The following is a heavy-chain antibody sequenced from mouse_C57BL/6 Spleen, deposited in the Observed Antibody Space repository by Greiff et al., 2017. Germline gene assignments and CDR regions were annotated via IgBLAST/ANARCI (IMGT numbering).Heavy chain of an antibody. CDR2: IYPGDGDT. CDR1: GYAFSSYW. V-gene: IGHV1-80*01. J-gene: IGHJ3*01. D-gene: IGHD1-1*01. Sequence: VQLQQSGAELVKPGASVKISCKASGYAFSSYWMNWVKQRPGKGLEWIGQIYPGDGDTNYNGKFKGKATLTADKSSSTAYMQLSSLTSEDSAVYFCARGGYYGSIPWFAYWGQGTLVTVSA. CDR3: ARGGYYGSIPWFAY.